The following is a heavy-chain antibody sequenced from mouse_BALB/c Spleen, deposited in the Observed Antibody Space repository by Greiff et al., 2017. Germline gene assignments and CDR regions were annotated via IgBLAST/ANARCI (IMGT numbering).Heavy chain of an antibody. CDR3: ARGNPYYAMDY. CDR1: GYTFSSYW. Sequence: QVQLKESGAELMKPGASVKISCKATGYTFSSYWIEWVKQRPGHGLEWIGEILPGSGSTNYNEKFKGKATFTADTSSNTAYMQLSSLTSEDSAVYYCARGNPYYAMDYWGQGTSVTVSS. D-gene: IGHD2-1*01. CDR2: ILPGSGST. V-gene: IGHV1-9*01. J-gene: IGHJ4*01.